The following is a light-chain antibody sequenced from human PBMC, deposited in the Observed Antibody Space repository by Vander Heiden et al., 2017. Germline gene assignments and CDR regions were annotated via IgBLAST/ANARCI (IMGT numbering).Light chain of an antibody. Sequence: IVMTQSPVTLSVSPGERATLPCRASESVSTNLAWYQQKPDQAPRLLIYHASIRGAGIPARFSGMGSGTEFTLTISSLQSEDSAVYYCQQYHFWYTFGQGAKLEIK. CDR2: HAS. CDR1: ESVSTN. V-gene: IGKV3-15*01. J-gene: IGKJ2*01. CDR3: QQYHFWYT.